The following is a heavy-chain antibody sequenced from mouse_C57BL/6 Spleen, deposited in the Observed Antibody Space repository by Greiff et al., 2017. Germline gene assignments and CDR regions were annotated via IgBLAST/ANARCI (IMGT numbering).Heavy chain of an antibody. J-gene: IGHJ1*03. CDR3: ARRGVDGYVGGYFDV. V-gene: IGHV1-26*01. CDR2: INPNNGGT. Sequence: EVQLQQSGPELVKPGASVKISCKASGYTFTDYYMNWVKQSHGKSLEWIGAINPNNGGTSYHQKFKGKATLTVDKSSSTAYMELRSLTSEDSAVXYCARRGVDGYVGGYFDVGGTGTTVTVSS. CDR1: GYTFTDYY. D-gene: IGHD2-2*01.